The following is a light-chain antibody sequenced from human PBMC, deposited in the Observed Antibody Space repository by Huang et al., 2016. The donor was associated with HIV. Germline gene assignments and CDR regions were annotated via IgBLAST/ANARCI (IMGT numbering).Light chain of an antibody. CDR1: QSVDKY. J-gene: IGKJ4*01. CDR3: QQRANWPPIT. Sequence: EIVLTQSPATLSLSPGERATLSCRASQSVDKYLGWYQQRPGRAPRLLIYDTSTRATGVPARFSGSGSGTDFTLTISSLEPEDFGVYYCQQRANWPPITFGGGTKVEIK. CDR2: DTS. V-gene: IGKV3-11*01.